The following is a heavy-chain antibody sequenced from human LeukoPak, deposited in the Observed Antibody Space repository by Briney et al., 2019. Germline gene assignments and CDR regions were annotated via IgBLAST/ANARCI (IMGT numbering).Heavy chain of an antibody. J-gene: IGHJ4*02. Sequence: GGSLRLSCAASGFTFSSYAMSWVRQAPGKGLEWVSVIYSGGSTYYADSVKGRFTISRDNSKNTLYLQMNSLRAEDTAVYYCANSADYDILTGYYLTYFDYWGQGTLVTVSS. CDR3: ANSADYDILTGYYLTYFDY. CDR2: IYSGGST. V-gene: IGHV3-23*03. D-gene: IGHD3-9*01. CDR1: GFTFSSYA.